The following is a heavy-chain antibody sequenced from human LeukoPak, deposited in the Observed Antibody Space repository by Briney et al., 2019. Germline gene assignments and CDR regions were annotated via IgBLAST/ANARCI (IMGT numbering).Heavy chain of an antibody. D-gene: IGHD3-22*01. CDR3: AKPYYYDSSGYYSY. V-gene: IGHV3-30*18. J-gene: IGHJ4*02. CDR1: GFTFSSYG. Sequence: GGSLRLSCAASGFTFSSYGMHWVRQAPGKGLEWVAVISYDGSNKYYADSVKGRFTISRDNSKNTLYLQMNSLRAEDTAVYYCAKPYYYDSSGYYSYWGQGTLVTVSS. CDR2: ISYDGSNK.